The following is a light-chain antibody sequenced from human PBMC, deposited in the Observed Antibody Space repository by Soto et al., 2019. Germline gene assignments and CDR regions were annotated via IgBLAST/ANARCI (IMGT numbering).Light chain of an antibody. Sequence: DIQMTQSPSTLSGSVGDRVTITCRASQTVNTWLAWYQHKPGKAPKLLIYDASVLETGVPSRFSGFSSGTEFTLTISSLQPDDFATYFCQQYNSYSPEGLTFGGGTKVDIK. CDR2: DAS. CDR1: QTVNTW. V-gene: IGKV1-5*01. CDR3: QQYNSYSPEGLT. J-gene: IGKJ4*01.